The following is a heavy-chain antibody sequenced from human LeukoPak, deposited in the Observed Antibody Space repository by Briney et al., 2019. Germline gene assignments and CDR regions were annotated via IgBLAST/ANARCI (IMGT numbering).Heavy chain of an antibody. J-gene: IGHJ4*02. CDR1: GYTFTSYD. Sequence: ASVKVSCKASGYTFTSYDINWVRQAPGQGLEWMGWMNPNSGNTGYAQKFQGRVTMTRNTSISTAYMELSSLRSEDTAVYYCARGMTTVTTFVDYWGQGTLVTVSS. CDR3: ARGMTTVTTFVDY. CDR2: MNPNSGNT. D-gene: IGHD4-17*01. V-gene: IGHV1-8*01.